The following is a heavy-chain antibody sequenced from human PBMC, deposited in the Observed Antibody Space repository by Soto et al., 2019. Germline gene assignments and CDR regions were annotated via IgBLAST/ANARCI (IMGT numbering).Heavy chain of an antibody. CDR1: GYTFTSYG. Sequence: QVQLVQSGAEVKKPGASVKVSCKASGYTFTSYGIRWVRQAPGQGLEWMGWSSAYNGNTNYAQKLQGRVTMTTDTSTGTADMELRSLRSDDTAVYYCTGVDYGDYGYFDFWGQGTLVTVSS. D-gene: IGHD4-17*01. CDR2: SSAYNGNT. V-gene: IGHV1-18*01. CDR3: TGVDYGDYGYFDF. J-gene: IGHJ4*02.